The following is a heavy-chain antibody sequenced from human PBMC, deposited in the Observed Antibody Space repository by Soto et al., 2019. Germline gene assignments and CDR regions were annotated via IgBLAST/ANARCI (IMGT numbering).Heavy chain of an antibody. J-gene: IGHJ6*02. CDR3: ASATAAGIYAMDV. V-gene: IGHV4-39*01. Sequence: PSETLSLTCTVSGGSISSSSYYWAWIRQPPGRGLEWLGSIYYTGSTYYSPSLKNRVDVSLDTSSKRFSLRLTSVTDADSGVYYCASATAAGIYAMDVWGQGTTVTVS. D-gene: IGHD6-25*01. CDR2: IYYTGST. CDR1: GGSISSSSYY.